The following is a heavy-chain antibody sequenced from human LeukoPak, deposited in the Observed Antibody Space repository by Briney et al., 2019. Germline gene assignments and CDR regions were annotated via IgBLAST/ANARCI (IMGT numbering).Heavy chain of an antibody. CDR1: GYTFTGYY. CDR2: INPNSGGT. CDR3: ARDIGAAAVRIYYYYYMDV. D-gene: IGHD6-13*01. V-gene: IGHV1-2*02. J-gene: IGHJ6*03. Sequence: ASVKVSCKASGYTFTGYYMHWVRQAPGRGLEWMGWINPNSGGTNYAQKFQGRVTMTRDTSISTAYMELSRLRSDDTAVYYCARDIGAAAVRIYYYYYMDVWGKGTTVTVSS.